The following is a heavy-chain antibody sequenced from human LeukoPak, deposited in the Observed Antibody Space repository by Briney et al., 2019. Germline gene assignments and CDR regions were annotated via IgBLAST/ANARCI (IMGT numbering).Heavy chain of an antibody. V-gene: IGHV1-2*02. D-gene: IGHD6-13*01. J-gene: IGHJ6*03. CDR1: GYTFTGYY. CDR3: ARGALASRRPYYYYYMDV. CDR2: INPNSGGT. Sequence: ASVKVSCKASGYTFTGYYMHWVRQAPGQGLEWMGWINPNSGGTNYAQKFQGRVTMTRDTSISTAYMELSRLRSDDTAVYYCARGALASRRPYYYYYMDVWGKGTTVTVSS.